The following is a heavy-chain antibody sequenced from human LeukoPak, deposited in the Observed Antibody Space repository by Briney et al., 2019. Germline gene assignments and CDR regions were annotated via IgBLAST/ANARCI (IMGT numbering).Heavy chain of an antibody. CDR3: ARDGDHSGHDYGKYL. J-gene: IGHJ4*02. D-gene: IGHD5-12*01. Sequence: ASVKVSCKASGYTFTGYYMHWVRQAPGQGFEWMGWINPNSGGTNYAQKFQGRVTLTRYTSISTAYMELSSLRSDDTAVYYCARDGDHSGHDYGKYLWGQGTLVTVSS. CDR1: GYTFTGYY. V-gene: IGHV1-2*02. CDR2: INPNSGGT.